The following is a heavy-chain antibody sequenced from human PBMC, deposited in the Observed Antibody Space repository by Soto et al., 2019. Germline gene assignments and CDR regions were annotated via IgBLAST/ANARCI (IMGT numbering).Heavy chain of an antibody. D-gene: IGHD6-6*01. V-gene: IGHV4-34*01. Sequence: SETLSLTCSIYSGSFSGYYWSWSRQPPGTGLEWIGEMSQSGNTNYSPSLKRRSSISIDTSKKHSSLHLASVSAADTAVYYCARAPKVSGSSQTRPDFWGQGTLVTVSS. CDR3: ARAPKVSGSSQTRPDF. CDR1: SGSFSGYY. CDR2: MSQSGNT. J-gene: IGHJ4*02.